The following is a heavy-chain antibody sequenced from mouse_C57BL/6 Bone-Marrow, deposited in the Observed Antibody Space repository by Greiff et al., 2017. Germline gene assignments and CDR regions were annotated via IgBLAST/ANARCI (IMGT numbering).Heavy chain of an antibody. CDR1: GYTFTSYW. V-gene: IGHV1-50*01. J-gene: IGHJ3*01. D-gene: IGHD1-1*01. CDR2: IDPSDSYT. CDR3: ASVYITTVERFAY. Sequence: QVQLQQPGAELVKPGASVKLSCKASGYTFTSYWMQWVKQRPGQGLEWIGEIDPSDSYTNYNQKVKGKATLTVYTSSSTAYMQLSSLTSEDSAVYYCASVYITTVERFAYWGQGTLVTVSA.